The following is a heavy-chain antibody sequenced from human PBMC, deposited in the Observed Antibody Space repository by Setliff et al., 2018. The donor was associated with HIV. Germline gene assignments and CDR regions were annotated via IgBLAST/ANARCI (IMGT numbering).Heavy chain of an antibody. D-gene: IGHD3-22*01. CDR2: IYYSGST. CDR3: ARLMHYYDSFWVLWRENYFDS. CDR1: GGSISSGGYY. Sequence: PSETLSLTCTVSGGSISSGGYYWSWIRQHPGKGLEWIGYIYYSGSTYYNPSLKSRLTMSIDTYKSQFSLRLSSVTAADPSVYYCARLMHYYDSFWVLWRENYFDSWGRGTLVTVSS. J-gene: IGHJ4*01. V-gene: IGHV4-31*03.